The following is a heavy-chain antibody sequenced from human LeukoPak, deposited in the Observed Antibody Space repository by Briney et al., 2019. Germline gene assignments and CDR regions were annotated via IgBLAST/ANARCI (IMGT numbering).Heavy chain of an antibody. D-gene: IGHD5-18*01. CDR2: ISYDGSNK. Sequence: GGSLGLSCAASGYTFSSYSMSWVRQAPGKGLEWVAVISYDGSNKYYADSVKGRFTISRDNSKDTLYLQMNSLRAEDTAVYYCARGFGGYSFLPRFDYWGQGTLVTVSS. CDR1: GYTFSSYS. CDR3: ARGFGGYSFLPRFDY. V-gene: IGHV3-30*03. J-gene: IGHJ4*02.